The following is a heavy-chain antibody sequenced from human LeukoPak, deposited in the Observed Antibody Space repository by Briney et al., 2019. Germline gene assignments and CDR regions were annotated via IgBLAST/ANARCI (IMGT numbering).Heavy chain of an antibody. CDR1: GFTFDGYA. D-gene: IGHD2-8*02. V-gene: IGHV3-9*03. CDR2: ISWNSGSI. CDR3: AKDEFVASDFTGAFDI. J-gene: IGHJ3*02. Sequence: GRSLRLSCAASGFTFDGYAMHWVRHAPGKGLEWVSGISWNSGSIGYADSVKGRFTISRDNAKNSLYLQMNSLRAEDMALYYCAKDEFVASDFTGAFDIWGQGTMVTVSS.